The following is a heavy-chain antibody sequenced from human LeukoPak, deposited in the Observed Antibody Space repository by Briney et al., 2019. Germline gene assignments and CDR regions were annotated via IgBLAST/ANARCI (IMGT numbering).Heavy chain of an antibody. D-gene: IGHD2-21*02. CDR2: IKQDGTEK. CDR1: GLTFSSYA. J-gene: IGHJ4*02. V-gene: IGHV3-7*03. CDR3: AKDREAYCGGDCYALDY. Sequence: GGSLRLSCAASGLTFSSYAMSWVRQAPGKGLERVANIKQDGTEKYYVDSVKGRFTISRDNAKNSLYLQMNSLRAEDTAVYYCAKDREAYCGGDCYALDYWGQGTLVTVSS.